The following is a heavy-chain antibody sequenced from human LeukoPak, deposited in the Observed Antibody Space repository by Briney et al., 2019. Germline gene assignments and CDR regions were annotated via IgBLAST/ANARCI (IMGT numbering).Heavy chain of an antibody. CDR1: GFTFDDYA. CDR2: ISWNSGSI. CDR3: AKRDSGSPSSAFDI. V-gene: IGHV3-9*01. Sequence: GGSLRLSCAASGFTFDDYAMHWVRQAPGRGLEWVSGISWNSGSIGYADSVKGRFTISRDNAKNSLYLQMNSLRAEDTALYYCAKRDSGSPSSAFDIWGQGTMVTVSS. D-gene: IGHD1-26*01. J-gene: IGHJ3*02.